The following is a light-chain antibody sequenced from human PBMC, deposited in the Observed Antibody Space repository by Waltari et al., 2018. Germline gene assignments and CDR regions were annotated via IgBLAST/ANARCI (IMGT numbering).Light chain of an antibody. CDR2: DVS. CDR3: SSYSDSSTLVV. J-gene: IGLJ3*02. Sequence: QSALTQPASVSGSPGQSITMYCTGTSSDICTDNDVSRYQQHPGKAPKLMIYDVSKLPSGVSNRFSCSKSGITASLTISGLRAEDEADYYCSSYSDSSTLVVFGGGTKLTVL. V-gene: IGLV2-14*03. CDR1: SSDICTDND.